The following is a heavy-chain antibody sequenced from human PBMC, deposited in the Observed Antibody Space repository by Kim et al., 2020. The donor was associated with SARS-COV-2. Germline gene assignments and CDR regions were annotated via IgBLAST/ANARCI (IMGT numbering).Heavy chain of an antibody. D-gene: IGHD3-22*01. J-gene: IGHJ4*02. V-gene: IGHV4-31*03. CDR1: GGSISSGGYY. Sequence: SETLSLTCTVSGGSISSGGYYWSWIRQHPGKGLEWIGYIYYSGSTYYNPSLKSRVTISVDTSKNQFSLKLSSVTAADTAVYYCARVRLDYDSSGGYYFDYWGQGTLVTVSS. CDR2: IYYSGST. CDR3: ARVRLDYDSSGGYYFDY.